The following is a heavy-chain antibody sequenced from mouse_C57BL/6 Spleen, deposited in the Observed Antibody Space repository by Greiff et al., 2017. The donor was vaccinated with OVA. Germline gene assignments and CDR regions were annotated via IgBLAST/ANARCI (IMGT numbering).Heavy chain of an antibody. V-gene: IGHV5-16*01. CDR3: AREGIYYWYFDV. Sequence: EVKLVESEGGLVQPGSSMKLSCTASGFTFSDYYMAWVRQVPEKGLEWVANINYDGSSTYYLDSLKSRFIISRDNAKNILYLQMSSLKSEDTATYYCAREGIYYWYFDVWGTGTTVTVSS. J-gene: IGHJ1*03. CDR2: INYDGSST. CDR1: GFTFSDYY.